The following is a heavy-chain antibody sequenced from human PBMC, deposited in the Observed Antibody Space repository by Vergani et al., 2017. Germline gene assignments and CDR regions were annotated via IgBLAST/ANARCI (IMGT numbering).Heavy chain of an antibody. V-gene: IGHV1-2*02. CDR2: VNPNSGDT. CDR1: GYTFTSYY. J-gene: IGHJ6*04. D-gene: IGHD3-16*01. Sequence: QVQLVQSGAEVKKPGASVKVSCKASGYTFTSYYIHWVRQAPGQGLEWMGWVNPNSGDTNYAQKFQGRVTMTRDMAINTTYMELSRLTSDDTAVYYCARDRVAYSEFYFGMDVWVEGATVTVSS. CDR3: ARDRVAYSEFYFGMDV.